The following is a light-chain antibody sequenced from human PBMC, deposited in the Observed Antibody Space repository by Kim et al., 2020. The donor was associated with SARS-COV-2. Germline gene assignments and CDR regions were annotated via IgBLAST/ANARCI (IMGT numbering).Light chain of an antibody. CDR3: QSYNRNNVL. CDR2: EDD. V-gene: IGLV6-57*02. CDR1: SDSNNHNY. Sequence: GKTETTSCTSISDSNNHNYVQWYQQRPGGVPTAVIYEDDQRPSGVSDRFSGSIDSSSNSASLTISGLRTEDEADYYCQSYNRNNVLFGGGTQLTVL. J-gene: IGLJ2*01.